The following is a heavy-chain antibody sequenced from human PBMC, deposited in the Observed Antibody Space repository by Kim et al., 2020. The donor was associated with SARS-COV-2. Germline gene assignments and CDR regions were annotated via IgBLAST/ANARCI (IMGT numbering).Heavy chain of an antibody. J-gene: IGHJ4*02. CDR2: IKQDGSEK. D-gene: IGHD4-17*01. V-gene: IGHV3-7*03. Sequence: LSLTCAASGFTFSSYWMSWVRQAPGKGLEWVANIKQDGSEKYYVDSVKGRFTISRDNAKNSLYLQMNSLRAEDTAVYYCARGGWTTDPFDYWGQGTLVTVSS. CDR3: ARGGWTTDPFDY. CDR1: GFTFSSYW.